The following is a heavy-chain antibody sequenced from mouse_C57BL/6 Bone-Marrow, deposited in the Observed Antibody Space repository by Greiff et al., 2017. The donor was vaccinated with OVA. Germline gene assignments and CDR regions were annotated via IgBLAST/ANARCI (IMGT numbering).Heavy chain of an antibody. Sequence: QVQLKQPGAELVKPGASVKVSCKASGYTFTSYWMHWVKQRPGQGLEWIGRIHPSDSDTNYNQKFKGKATLTVDKSSSTAYMQLSSLTSEDSAVYYCARWGLDWDWYFDVWGTGTTVTVSS. V-gene: IGHV1-74*01. CDR2: IHPSDSDT. J-gene: IGHJ1*03. CDR1: GYTFTSYW. CDR3: ARWGLDWDWYFDV. D-gene: IGHD4-1*01.